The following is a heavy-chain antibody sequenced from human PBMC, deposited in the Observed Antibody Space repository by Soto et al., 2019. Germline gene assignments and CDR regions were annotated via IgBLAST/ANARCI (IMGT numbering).Heavy chain of an antibody. D-gene: IGHD3-10*01. CDR1: GFTFSSYA. J-gene: IGHJ4*02. Sequence: PGGSLRLSCSASGFTFSSYAMHWVRQAPGKGLEYVSAISSNGGSTYYADSVKGRFTISRDNSKNTLYLQMSSLRSEDTAVYYYASCPQNCITSSPCCLFFDYWGQGTLVTVSS. V-gene: IGHV3-64D*06. CDR3: ASCPQNCITSSPCCLFFDY. CDR2: ISSNGGST.